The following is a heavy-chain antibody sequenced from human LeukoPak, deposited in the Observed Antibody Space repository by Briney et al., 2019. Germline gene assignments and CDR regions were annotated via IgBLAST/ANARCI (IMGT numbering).Heavy chain of an antibody. J-gene: IGHJ4*02. V-gene: IGHV1-18*01. CDR3: ARTSQSYELLSGSDLGY. Sequence: EASVKVSCKASGYTFTSYGISWVRQAPGQGLEWMGWISAYNGNTNYAQKLQGRVTMTTDTSTSTAYMELRSLRSDDTAVYYCARTSQSYELLSGSDLGYWGQGTLVTVSS. D-gene: IGHD3/OR15-3a*01. CDR2: ISAYNGNT. CDR1: GYTFTSYG.